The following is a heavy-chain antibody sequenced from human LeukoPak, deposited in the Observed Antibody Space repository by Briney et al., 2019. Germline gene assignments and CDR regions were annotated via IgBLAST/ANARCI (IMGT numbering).Heavy chain of an antibody. D-gene: IGHD1-26*01. Sequence: PGGSLRLSCAASGFTFSSYEMSWVRQAPGKGLEWVSYISTSGNTIYYAESVKGRFTISRDNAKNSLYLQMNSLRAEDTAVYYCAKDDSGSYYGAFDIWGQGTMVTVSS. V-gene: IGHV3-48*03. J-gene: IGHJ3*02. CDR2: ISTSGNTI. CDR3: AKDDSGSYYGAFDI. CDR1: GFTFSSYE.